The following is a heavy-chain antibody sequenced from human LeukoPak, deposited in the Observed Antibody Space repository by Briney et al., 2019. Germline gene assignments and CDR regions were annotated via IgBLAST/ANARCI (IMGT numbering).Heavy chain of an antibody. D-gene: IGHD5-24*01. CDR3: ARGGGYNTFDY. J-gene: IGHJ4*02. V-gene: IGHV4-59*01. Sequence: SETLSLTCTVSGGSISGYYWSWIRQPPGKGLEWIGFIFYTGSTNYNPSLKSRVTISVDTSKNQFSPRLSSVPAADTAVYSCARGGGYNTFDYWGQGTLVTVSS. CDR2: IFYTGST. CDR1: GGSISGYY.